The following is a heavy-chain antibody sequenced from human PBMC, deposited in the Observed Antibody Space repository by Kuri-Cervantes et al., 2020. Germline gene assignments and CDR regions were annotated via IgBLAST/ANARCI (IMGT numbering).Heavy chain of an antibody. Sequence: GESLKISCAASGFTFSDHYMDWVRQAPGKGLEWVSSISSSSSYKYYADSVKGRFTISRDNAKNTLYLQMNSLRAEDTAVYYCARDPVAGTVYWGQGTLVTVSS. V-gene: IGHV3-21*01. CDR3: ARDPVAGTVY. J-gene: IGHJ4*02. CDR1: GFTFSDHY. D-gene: IGHD6-19*01. CDR2: ISSSSSYK.